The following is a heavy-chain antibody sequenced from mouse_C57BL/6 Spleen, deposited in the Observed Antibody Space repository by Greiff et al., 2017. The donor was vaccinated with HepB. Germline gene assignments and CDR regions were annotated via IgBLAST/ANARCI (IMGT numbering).Heavy chain of an antibody. CDR2: IDPSDSYT. Sequence: VQLQQPGAELVRPGTSVKLSCKASGYTFTSYWMHWVKQRPGQGLEWIGVIDPSDSYTNYNQKFKGKATLTVDTSSRTAYMQLSSLTSEDSAVYYCARDTTVVAPGFAYWGQGTLVTVSA. V-gene: IGHV1-59*01. CDR3: ARDTTVVAPGFAY. CDR1: GYTFTSYW. J-gene: IGHJ3*01. D-gene: IGHD1-1*01.